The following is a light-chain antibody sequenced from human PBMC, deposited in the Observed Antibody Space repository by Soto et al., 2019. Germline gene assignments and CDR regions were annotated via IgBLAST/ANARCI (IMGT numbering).Light chain of an antibody. V-gene: IGKV3-20*01. CDR3: QQYGSSPLFT. CDR1: QSVSSSY. CDR2: GAS. Sequence: EIVLTQSPGTLSLSPGERATLSCRASQSVSSSYLAWYQQKPGQAPRLLIYGASSRATGIPDRFSGSGSGPGFTLTISRLEPEAFAVYYCQQYGSSPLFTFGPGTKVDIK. J-gene: IGKJ3*01.